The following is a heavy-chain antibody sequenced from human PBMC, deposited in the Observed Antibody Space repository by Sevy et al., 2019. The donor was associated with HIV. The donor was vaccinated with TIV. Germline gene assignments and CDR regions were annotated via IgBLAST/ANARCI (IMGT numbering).Heavy chain of an antibody. CDR1: GFTFSANW. Sequence: GGSLRLSCAASGFTFSANWMNWVRQAPGKGLEWVANIKGDGSDKHYVDSVAGRFTISRDNAKNLLYLQMNSLRVEDTAGYYGANETVGRFESWGQGTLVTVSS. J-gene: IGHJ4*02. D-gene: IGHD3-16*01. CDR2: IKGDGSDK. V-gene: IGHV3-7*01. CDR3: ANETVGRFES.